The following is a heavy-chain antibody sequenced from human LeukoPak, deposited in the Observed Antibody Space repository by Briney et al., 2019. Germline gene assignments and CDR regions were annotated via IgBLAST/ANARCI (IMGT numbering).Heavy chain of an antibody. D-gene: IGHD3-16*01. V-gene: IGHV1-69*13. Sequence: VASVKVSCKASGGTFSSYAISWVRQAPGQGLDWMGGIIPIFGTANYAQKFQGRVTITADESTSTAYMELSSLRSEDTAVYYCARVCRYGYLGHWGQGTLVTVSS. CDR2: IIPIFGTA. CDR1: GGTFSSYA. CDR3: ARVCRYGYLGH. J-gene: IGHJ4*02.